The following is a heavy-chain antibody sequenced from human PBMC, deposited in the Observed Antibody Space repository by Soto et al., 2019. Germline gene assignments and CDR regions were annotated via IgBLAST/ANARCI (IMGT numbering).Heavy chain of an antibody. CDR2: ISGSGGST. D-gene: IGHD1-26*01. Sequence: EVQLLESGGGWVQPGGSLKPSVEPSGLTFSSNAMNWVRQAPGKGLEWVSVISGSGGSTYYADSVKGRFSISRDSSKNTLYLQMNSLRAEDTAVYYCAKRGSGSYFDYWGQGTLVTVSS. CDR3: AKRGSGSYFDY. V-gene: IGHV3-23*01. CDR1: GLTFSSNA. J-gene: IGHJ4*02.